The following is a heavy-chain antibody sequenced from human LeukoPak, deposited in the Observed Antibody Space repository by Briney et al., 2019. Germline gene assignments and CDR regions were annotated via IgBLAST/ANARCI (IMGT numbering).Heavy chain of an antibody. V-gene: IGHV3-30*02. D-gene: IGHD5-18*01. CDR1: GFTFSDFV. J-gene: IGHJ4*02. CDR3: ATRSSWLPEANY. Sequence: PGGSLRLSCVASGFTFSDFVMLWVRQAPDKGLEGVAFIQYDSSKTLYEDSVKGRFTISRDNYKNTVYLQMNSLRTEDIGVYYCATRSSWLPEANYWGQGTLVIVSS. CDR2: IQYDSSKT.